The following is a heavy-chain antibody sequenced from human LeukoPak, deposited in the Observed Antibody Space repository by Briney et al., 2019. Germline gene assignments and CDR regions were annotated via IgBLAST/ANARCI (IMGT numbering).Heavy chain of an antibody. Sequence: GGSLRLSCAASGFTFSSYWMSWVRQAPGKGLEWVANIKQDGSEKYYVDSVKGRFTISRDNAKNSLYLQMNSLRAEDTAVYYCATHSNGWHKGVDYWGQGTLVTVSS. J-gene: IGHJ4*02. CDR2: IKQDGSEK. CDR1: GFTFSSYW. D-gene: IGHD6-19*01. V-gene: IGHV3-7*03. CDR3: ATHSNGWHKGVDY.